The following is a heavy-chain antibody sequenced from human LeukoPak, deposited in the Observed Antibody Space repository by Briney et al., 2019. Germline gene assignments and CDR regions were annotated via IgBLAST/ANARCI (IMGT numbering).Heavy chain of an antibody. CDR1: GYTFTGYY. D-gene: IGHD1-14*01. Sequence: ASVKVSCKASGYTFTGYYMHWVRQAPGQGLEWMGWINPNSGGTNYAQKFQGRVTMTRDTSISTAYMELSRLRSDDTAVYYCARVWSPPSSEPLAVYADWGQGTMVTVSS. CDR3: ARVWSPPSSEPLAVYAD. J-gene: IGHJ4*02. CDR2: INPNSGGT. V-gene: IGHV1-2*02.